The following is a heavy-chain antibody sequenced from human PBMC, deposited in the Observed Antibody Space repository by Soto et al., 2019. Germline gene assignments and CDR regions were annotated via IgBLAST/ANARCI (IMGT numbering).Heavy chain of an antibody. Sequence: SETLSLTCTVSGGSISSYYWSWIRQPPGKGLEWIGYIYYSGSTNYNPSLKSRVTISVDTSKNRFSLKLSAVTAADTAVYYCARQNPISTYYDFWSGYYYYYMDVWGKGTTVTVSS. CDR3: ARQNPISTYYDFWSGYYYYYMDV. CDR1: GGSISSYY. V-gene: IGHV4-59*08. J-gene: IGHJ6*03. CDR2: IYYSGST. D-gene: IGHD3-3*01.